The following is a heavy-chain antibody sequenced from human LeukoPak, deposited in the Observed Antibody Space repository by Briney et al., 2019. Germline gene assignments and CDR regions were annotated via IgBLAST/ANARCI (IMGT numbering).Heavy chain of an antibody. CDR3: ATVGVVDATPYWYFDL. CDR1: RFTVSSSS. V-gene: IGHV3-66*01. CDR2: IYSGGRT. Sequence: HSGGSLRLSCAASRFTVSSSSMNWVRQAPGKGLEWVSVIYSGGRTYYTDSVKGRFIISRDISKNTLYLQMNSLRAEDTAVYYCATVGVVDATPYWYFDLWGRGTLVTVSS. D-gene: IGHD2-15*01. J-gene: IGHJ2*01.